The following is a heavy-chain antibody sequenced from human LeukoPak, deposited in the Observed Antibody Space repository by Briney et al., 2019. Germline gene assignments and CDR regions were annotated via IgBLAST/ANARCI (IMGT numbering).Heavy chain of an antibody. CDR2: ISGSGGST. D-gene: IGHD4-23*01. V-gene: IGHV3-23*01. Sequence: GGSLRLSCAASGFTFSSYAMSWVRQAPGKGLEWASFISGSGGSTYYADSVKGRFTISRDNSKNTLYLQMNSLRAEDTAVYYCARSVVTLYWYFDLWGRGTLVTVSS. CDR1: GFTFSSYA. J-gene: IGHJ2*01. CDR3: ARSVVTLYWYFDL.